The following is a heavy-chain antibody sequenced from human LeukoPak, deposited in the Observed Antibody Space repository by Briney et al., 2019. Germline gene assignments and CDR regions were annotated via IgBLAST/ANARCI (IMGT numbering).Heavy chain of an antibody. D-gene: IGHD2-21*01. CDR2: IRFDASDK. CDR1: GFTFSAFG. V-gene: IGHV3-30*02. Sequence: PGGSLRLSCAASGFTFSAFGMHWVRQAPGKGPEWVAFIRFDASDKFYADSVKGRFTISRDNSKNTLHLQMNSLSSEDTAVYYCAKDLDCGGGTCHKTVDYGGRGTLVTVSS. J-gene: IGHJ4*02. CDR3: AKDLDCGGGTCHKTVDY.